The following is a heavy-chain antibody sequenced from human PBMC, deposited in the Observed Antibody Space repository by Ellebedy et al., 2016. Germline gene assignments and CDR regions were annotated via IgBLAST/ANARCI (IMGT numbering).Heavy chain of an antibody. V-gene: IGHV3-7*01. J-gene: IGHJ5*02. Sequence: GESLKISCAASGFSFSSFWMSWFRQAPGKGPEWVGNIKGDGSETYFADSVRGRFTISRDNARNSLSLQMNSLRAEDTAVYYCARQVASGRFDPWGQGTLVTVSS. CDR3: ARQVASGRFDP. D-gene: IGHD3-10*01. CDR1: GFSFSSFW. CDR2: IKGDGSET.